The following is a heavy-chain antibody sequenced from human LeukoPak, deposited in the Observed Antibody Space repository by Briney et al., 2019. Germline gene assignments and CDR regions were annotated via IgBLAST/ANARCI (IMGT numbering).Heavy chain of an antibody. CDR1: GGSISSGDYY. J-gene: IGHJ3*02. CDR2: IYYSGST. CDR3: ARKFNDAFDI. Sequence: PSETLSLTCTVSGGSISSGDYYWSWIRQPPGKGPEWIGYIYYSGSTYYNPSLKSRVTISVDTSKNQFSLRLSSVTAADTAVYYCARKFNDAFDIWGQGTMVTVSS. V-gene: IGHV4-30-4*08.